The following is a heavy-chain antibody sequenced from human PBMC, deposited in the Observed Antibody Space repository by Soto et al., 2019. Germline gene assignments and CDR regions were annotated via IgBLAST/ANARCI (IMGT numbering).Heavy chain of an antibody. V-gene: IGHV1-46*03. J-gene: IGHJ4*02. CDR2: IDPSGGAT. Sequence: QVQLVQSGAEVKKPGASVMVSCRASGYTFTSHYMHWVRQAPGQGLEWMGMIDPSGGATTYAQKFQGRVTIPRDTSTPTVYMELSSLRPEDTAVYSCSRGLWQWLFDYWGQGTLVTVSS. CDR1: GYTFTSHY. CDR3: SRGLWQWLFDY. D-gene: IGHD6-19*01.